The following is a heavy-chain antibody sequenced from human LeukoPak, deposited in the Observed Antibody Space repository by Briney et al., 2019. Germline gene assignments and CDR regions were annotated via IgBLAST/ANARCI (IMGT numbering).Heavy chain of an antibody. V-gene: IGHV3-23*01. CDR2: INSGGDST. Sequence: GGSLRLSCVASGFTFSTFAMSWVRQAPGKGLEWVSGINSGGDSTYYADSVKGRFTISRDNSKSTLYLQINSLRAEDTARYYCTKGGPTGTRPLYWGQGALITVSS. D-gene: IGHD1-1*01. CDR1: GFTFSTFA. CDR3: TKGGPTGTRPLY. J-gene: IGHJ4*02.